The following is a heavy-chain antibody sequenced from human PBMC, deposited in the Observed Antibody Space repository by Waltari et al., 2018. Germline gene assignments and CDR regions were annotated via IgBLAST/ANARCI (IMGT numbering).Heavy chain of an antibody. CDR2: INHSGST. V-gene: IGHV4-34*01. Sequence: ETLSLTCAVYGGSFSGYYWSWIRQPPGKGLEWIGEINHSGSTNYNPSLKSRVTISVDTSKNQFSLKLSSVTAADTAVYYCALLGRDCSGGSCYSKAFDIWGQGTMVTVSS. J-gene: IGHJ3*02. CDR1: GGSFSGYY. CDR3: ALLGRDCSGGSCYSKAFDI. D-gene: IGHD2-15*01.